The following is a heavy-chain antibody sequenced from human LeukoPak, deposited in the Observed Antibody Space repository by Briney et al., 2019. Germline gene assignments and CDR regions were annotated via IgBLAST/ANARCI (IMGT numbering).Heavy chain of an antibody. CDR3: SREVPYSRSSSLPRHYYYMDV. CDR1: GFIFGSYG. Sequence: GGSLRLSCAASGFIFGSYGMHWVRQTPGKGLEWVASLWSDGTNKYYADTVKGRFTIARDNSTNTFHLLMSGLRVDDTGVYYCSREVPYSRSSSLPRHYYYMDVWGKGTTVIVSS. J-gene: IGHJ6*03. D-gene: IGHD4-11*01. V-gene: IGHV3-33*01. CDR2: LWSDGTNK.